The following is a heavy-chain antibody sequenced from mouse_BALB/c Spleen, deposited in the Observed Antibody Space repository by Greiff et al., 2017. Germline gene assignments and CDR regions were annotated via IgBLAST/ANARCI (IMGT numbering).Heavy chain of an antibody. J-gene: IGHJ4*01. V-gene: IGHV3-2*02. CDR3: ARSRDYYGTSYAMDY. CDR2: ISYSGST. CDR1: GYSITSDYA. Sequence: EVKLQESGPGLVKPSQSLSLTCTVTGYSITSDYAWNWIRQFPGNKLEWMGYISYSGSTSYNPSLKSRISITRDTSKNQFFLQLNSVTTEDTATYYCARSRDYYGTSYAMDYWGQGTSVTVSS. D-gene: IGHD1-1*01.